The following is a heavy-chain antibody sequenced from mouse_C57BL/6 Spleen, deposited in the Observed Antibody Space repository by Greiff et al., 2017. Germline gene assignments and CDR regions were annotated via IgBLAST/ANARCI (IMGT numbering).Heavy chain of an antibody. Sequence: VQLQQPGAELVKPGASVKMSCKASGYTFTSYWITWVKQRPGQGLEWIGDIYPGSGSTNYNEKFKSKVTLTVDTSSSTAYMKRSSLTSEDSAVYYCAREGTTVVARAMDYWGQGTSVTVSS. V-gene: IGHV1-55*01. J-gene: IGHJ4*01. CDR3: AREGTTVVARAMDY. CDR2: IYPGSGST. D-gene: IGHD1-1*01. CDR1: GYTFTSYW.